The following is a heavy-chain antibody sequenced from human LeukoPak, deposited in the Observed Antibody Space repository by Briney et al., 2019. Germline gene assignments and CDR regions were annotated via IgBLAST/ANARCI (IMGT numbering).Heavy chain of an antibody. Sequence: ASVKVSCKASGYTFNSYGISWVRQAPGQGLEWMGWVSGDTGNRNYAQKFQGRVTMTTDISTSIGYMGLRSLRSDDTAVYYCARPMVTSDSDAFDIWGQGTMVTVSS. CDR2: VSGDTGNR. CDR1: GYTFNSYG. V-gene: IGHV1-18*01. D-gene: IGHD2-21*02. J-gene: IGHJ3*02. CDR3: ARPMVTSDSDAFDI.